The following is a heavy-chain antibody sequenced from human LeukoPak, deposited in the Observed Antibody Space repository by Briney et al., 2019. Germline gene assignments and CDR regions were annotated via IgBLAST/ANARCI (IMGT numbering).Heavy chain of an antibody. Sequence: KPSETLSLTCTVSGGSISSGDYYWSWIRQPPGKGLEWIGYIYYSGSTYYNPSLKSRVTISVDTSKNQFSLKLSSVTAADTAVYYCARETRELYSSSSARDYWGQGTLVTVSS. CDR1: GGSISSGDYY. CDR2: IYYSGST. CDR3: ARETRELYSSSSARDY. J-gene: IGHJ4*02. V-gene: IGHV4-30-4*01. D-gene: IGHD6-6*01.